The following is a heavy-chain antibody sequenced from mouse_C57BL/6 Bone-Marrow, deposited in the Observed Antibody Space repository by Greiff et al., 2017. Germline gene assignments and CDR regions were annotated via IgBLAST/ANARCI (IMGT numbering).Heavy chain of an antibody. CDR2: IYPGDGET. V-gene: IGHV1-82*01. CDR1: GYAFSSSW. CDR3: SSYGRAWFAY. Sequence: VKLLESGPELVKPGASVKISCKASGYAFSSSWMHWVKQRPGKGLEWIGRIYPGDGETNYNGKFKGKATLTVDKSSSTAYMQLSGLTSEDSAVYFCSSYGRAWFAYWGQGTLVTVSA. D-gene: IGHD1-1*01. J-gene: IGHJ3*01.